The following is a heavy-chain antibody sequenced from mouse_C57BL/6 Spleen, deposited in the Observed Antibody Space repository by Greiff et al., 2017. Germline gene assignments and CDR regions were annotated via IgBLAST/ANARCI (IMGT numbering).Heavy chain of an antibody. CDR2: IHPNSGST. CDR3: ARGNYYGYDADY. D-gene: IGHD2-2*01. V-gene: IGHV1-64*01. Sequence: QVQLQQPGAELVKPGASVKLSCKASGYTFTSYWMHWVKQRPGQGLEWIGMIHPNSGSTNYNEKFKSKATLTVDKSSSTAYMQLSSLTSEDSAVYYCARGNYYGYDADYWGQGTTLTVSS. CDR1: GYTFTSYW. J-gene: IGHJ2*01.